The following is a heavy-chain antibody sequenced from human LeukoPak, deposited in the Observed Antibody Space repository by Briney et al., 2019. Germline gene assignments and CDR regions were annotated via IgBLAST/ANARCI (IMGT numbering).Heavy chain of an antibody. Sequence: GGSLRLSCAASGFTFSSYGMHWVRQAPGKGLEWVAVIWYDGSNKYYADSVKGRFTISRDNSKNTLYLQMNSLRAEDTAVYYCARDNPAYYDFWSCYANWFDPWGQGTLVTVSS. CDR3: ARDNPAYYDFWSCYANWFDP. CDR1: GFTFSSYG. J-gene: IGHJ5*02. D-gene: IGHD3-3*01. V-gene: IGHV3-33*01. CDR2: IWYDGSNK.